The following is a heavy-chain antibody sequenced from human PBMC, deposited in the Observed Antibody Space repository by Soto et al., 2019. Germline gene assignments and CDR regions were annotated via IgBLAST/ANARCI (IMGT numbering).Heavy chain of an antibody. CDR1: GYSFTGHY. V-gene: IGHV1-2*02. CDR3: ARGYTYGSFDN. CDR2: INPNTGDI. D-gene: IGHD5-18*01. Sequence: QVQLVQSGAEVKEPGASVKVSCRASGYSFTGHYIHWVRQAPGQGLEWMGWINPNTGDISYAERFLGRVIMTRDTSITTAYMALNWPRSDDTAVYYCARGYTYGSFDNWAQGTLVTVSS. J-gene: IGHJ4*02.